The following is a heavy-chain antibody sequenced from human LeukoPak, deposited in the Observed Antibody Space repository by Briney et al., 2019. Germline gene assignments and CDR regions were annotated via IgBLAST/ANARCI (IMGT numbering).Heavy chain of an antibody. V-gene: IGHV3-23*01. D-gene: IGHD6-19*01. J-gene: IGHJ3*02. CDR1: GFTFSSYA. CDR3: SRLDGDAFDI. Sequence: GGPLRLSCAASGFTFSSYAMSWVRQAPGKGLEWVSAISGSGGSTYYADSVKGRFTISRDNSKNTLYLQMNSLRAEDTAVYYRSRLDGDAFDIWGQGTLVTVSS. CDR2: ISGSGGST.